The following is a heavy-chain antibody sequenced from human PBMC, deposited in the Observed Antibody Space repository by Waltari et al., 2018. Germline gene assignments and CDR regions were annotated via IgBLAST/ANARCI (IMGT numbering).Heavy chain of an antibody. J-gene: IGHJ3*02. D-gene: IGHD3-22*01. V-gene: IGHV4-4*07. CDR1: GGSIRSYY. CDR3: ARGTYYYDSSGTDAFDI. CDR2: IYTSGST. Sequence: QVQLQESGPGLVKPSETLSLTCTVSGGSIRSYYWSWIRQPAGKGLEWIGRIYTSGSTNYNPSLKSRVTMSVDTSKNQFSLKLSSVTAADTAVYYCARGTYYYDSSGTDAFDIWGQGTMVTVSS.